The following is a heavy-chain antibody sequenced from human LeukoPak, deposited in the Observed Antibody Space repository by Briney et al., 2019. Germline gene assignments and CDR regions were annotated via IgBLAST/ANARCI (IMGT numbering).Heavy chain of an antibody. V-gene: IGHV3-23*01. CDR2: TGSNGGAT. D-gene: IGHD6-13*01. CDR1: GFTFSNYA. Sequence: PGGSLRLSCAASGFTFSNYAMSWVRQAPGKGLEWVSSTGSNGGATYYADSVKGRFTFSRDNSKNTMYLQMNSLRGEDTAVYYCATITAASASGYWGQGTLVTVSS. CDR3: ATITAASASGY. J-gene: IGHJ4*02.